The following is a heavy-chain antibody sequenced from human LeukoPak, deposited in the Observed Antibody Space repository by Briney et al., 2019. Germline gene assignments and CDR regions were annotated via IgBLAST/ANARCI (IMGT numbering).Heavy chain of an antibody. D-gene: IGHD6-13*01. CDR1: GYTFTGYY. Sequence: ASAKVSCKASGYTFTGYYMHWVRQAPGQGLEWMGWINPNSGGTNYAQKFQGRVTMTRDTSISTAYMELSRLRSDDTAVYYCARHPRSIAAAGIDFRFDPWGQGTLVTVPS. CDR3: ARHPRSIAAAGIDFRFDP. J-gene: IGHJ5*02. V-gene: IGHV1-2*02. CDR2: INPNSGGT.